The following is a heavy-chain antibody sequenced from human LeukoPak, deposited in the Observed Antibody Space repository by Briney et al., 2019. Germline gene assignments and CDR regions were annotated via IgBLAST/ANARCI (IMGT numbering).Heavy chain of an antibody. D-gene: IGHD1-7*01. V-gene: IGHV3-21*01. J-gene: IGHJ6*03. CDR1: GFTFSSYA. CDR2: ISSSSSYI. Sequence: GGSLRLSCAASGFTFSSYAMSWVRQAPGKGLEWVSSISSSSSYIYYADSVKGRFTISRDNAKNSLYLQMNSLRAEDTAVYYCARDSYNWNYWRKGPYYYYYMDVWGKGTTVTVSS. CDR3: ARDSYNWNYWRKGPYYYYYMDV.